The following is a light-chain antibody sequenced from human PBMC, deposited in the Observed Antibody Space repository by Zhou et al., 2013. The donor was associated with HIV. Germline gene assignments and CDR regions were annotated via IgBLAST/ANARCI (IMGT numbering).Light chain of an antibody. CDR2: GAS. J-gene: IGKJ5*01. Sequence: ELVMTQSPATLSVSPGDRATLSCRASQSVSSNLAWYQQKPGQAPRLLIDGASNRATGIPARFSGSGSGTDFTLTISSLEPEDFAVYYCQQRSNWPPITFGQGTRLEIK. CDR1: QSVSSN. V-gene: IGKV3-11*01. CDR3: QQRSNWPPIT.